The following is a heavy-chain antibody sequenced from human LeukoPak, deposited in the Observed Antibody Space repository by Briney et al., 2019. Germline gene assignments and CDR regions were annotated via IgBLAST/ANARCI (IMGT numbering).Heavy chain of an antibody. CDR2: ISGSGGST. D-gene: IGHD3-22*01. V-gene: IGHV3-23*01. CDR1: GFTFSSYA. J-gene: IGHJ6*02. CDR3: AKGDYYDSSGYYYGMDV. Sequence: GGSLRLSCAAPGFTFSSYAMSWVRQAPGKGLEWVSAISGSGGSTYYADSVKGRFTISRDNSKNTLYLQMNSLRAEDTAVYYCAKGDYYDSSGYYYGMDVWGQGTTVTVSS.